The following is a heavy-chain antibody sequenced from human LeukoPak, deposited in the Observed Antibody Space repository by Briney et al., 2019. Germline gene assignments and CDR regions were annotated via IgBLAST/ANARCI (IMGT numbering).Heavy chain of an antibody. Sequence: GGSLRLSCAASGFTFSTYEMTWVRQAPGKGLEWVSFISSSGSTTYYADSVKGRFTISRDNAKNSLYLQMNSLRAEDTAIYYCARDGDLTPAVPFDYWGQGTLVTVSS. CDR2: ISSSGSTT. D-gene: IGHD6-25*01. J-gene: IGHJ4*02. CDR3: ARDGDLTPAVPFDY. V-gene: IGHV3-48*03. CDR1: GFTFSTYE.